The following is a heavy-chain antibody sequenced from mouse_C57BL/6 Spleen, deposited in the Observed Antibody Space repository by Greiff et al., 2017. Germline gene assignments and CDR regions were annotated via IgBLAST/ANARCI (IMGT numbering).Heavy chain of an antibody. CDR3: VGWSYAMDY. CDR1: GFSFNTYA. CDR2: IRSKSNNYAT. V-gene: IGHV10-1*01. Sequence: EVQLVESGGGLVPPKGSLKLSCAASGFSFNTYAMNWVRQAPGKGLEWVARIRSKSNNYATYYADSVTDRFTISRDDSESMLYLQMNNVKTENTAMYYCVGWSYAMDYWGQGTSVTVSS. J-gene: IGHJ4*01.